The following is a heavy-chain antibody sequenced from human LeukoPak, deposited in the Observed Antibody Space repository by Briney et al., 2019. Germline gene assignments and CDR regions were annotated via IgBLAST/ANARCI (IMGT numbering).Heavy chain of an antibody. CDR1: GFTFDDYA. D-gene: IGHD6-6*01. CDR2: ISWNSGSI. Sequence: SLRLSCAASGFTFDDYAMPWVRQAPGKGLEWVSGISWNSGSIGYADSVKGRFTISRDNAKNSLYLQMNSLRAEDTALYYCAKDTLSIAAHRGFDYWGQGTLVTVSS. J-gene: IGHJ4*02. V-gene: IGHV3-9*01. CDR3: AKDTLSIAAHRGFDY.